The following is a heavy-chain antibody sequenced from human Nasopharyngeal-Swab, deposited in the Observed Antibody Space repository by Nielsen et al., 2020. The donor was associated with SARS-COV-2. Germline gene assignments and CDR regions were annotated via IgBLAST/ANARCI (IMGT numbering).Heavy chain of an antibody. V-gene: IGHV3-9*01. Sequence: SLKISCAASGFTFDDYAMHWVRQAPGKGLEWVSGINWNSGFIDYADSVKGRFTISRDNAKKFLYLQMNSLRAEDTALYYCAKDWAYHSNGWYYFDNWGQGTLVTVSS. D-gene: IGHD6-19*01. J-gene: IGHJ4*02. CDR3: AKDWAYHSNGWYYFDN. CDR1: GFTFDDYA. CDR2: INWNSGFI.